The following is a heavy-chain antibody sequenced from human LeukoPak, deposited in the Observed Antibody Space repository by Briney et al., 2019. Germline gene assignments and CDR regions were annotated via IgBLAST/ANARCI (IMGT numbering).Heavy chain of an antibody. CDR3: ARQAAGVVY. J-gene: IGHJ4*02. CDR2: VSRKGDST. V-gene: IGHV3-64*02. CDR1: GFTFSTYA. Sequence: PGGSLRLSCAASGFTFSTYAMHWVRQAPGKGLEYVSGVSRKGDSTYYADSVKGRFTISRDNSKNTLYLQMGGLRAEDMAVYYCARQAAGVVYWGQGTLVTVFS. D-gene: IGHD6-13*01.